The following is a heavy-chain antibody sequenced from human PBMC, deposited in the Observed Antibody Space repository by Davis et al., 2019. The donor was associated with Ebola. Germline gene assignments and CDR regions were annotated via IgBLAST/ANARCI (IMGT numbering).Heavy chain of an antibody. CDR3: ARLLRGYSYGYGYYYYGMDV. V-gene: IGHV4-59*08. J-gene: IGHJ6*02. CDR1: GGSISFYY. Sequence: GSLRLSCNVSGGSISFYYWNWIRQPPGKGLEWIGYIYYSGSTNYNPSLKSRVTISVDTSKNQFSLKLSSVTAADTAVYYCARLLRGYSYGYGYYYYGMDVWGQGTTVTVSS. D-gene: IGHD5-18*01. CDR2: IYYSGST.